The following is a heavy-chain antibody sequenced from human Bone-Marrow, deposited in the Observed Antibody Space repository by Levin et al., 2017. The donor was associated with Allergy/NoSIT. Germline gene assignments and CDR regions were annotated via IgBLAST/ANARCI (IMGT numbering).Heavy chain of an antibody. V-gene: IGHV3-15*01. CDR1: GFTFSNAW. CDR2: IKSKTDGGTT. J-gene: IGHJ4*02. Sequence: GESLKISCAASGFTFSNAWMSWVRQAPGKGLEWVGRIKSKTDGGTTDYAAPVKGRFTISRDDSKNTLYLQMNSVKTEDTAVYYCTTLGSRSSIVATIFDYWGQGTLVTVS. D-gene: IGHD5-12*01. CDR3: TTLGSRSSIVATIFDY.